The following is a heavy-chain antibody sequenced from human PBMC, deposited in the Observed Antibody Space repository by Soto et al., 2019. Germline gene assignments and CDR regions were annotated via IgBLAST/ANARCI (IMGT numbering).Heavy chain of an antibody. V-gene: IGHV3-66*01. Sequence: EVKLVESGGGSVQSGGSLRLSCVASGFTVTDIYMNWVRQAPGKGLEWVSVIYNEFTDYADSVRGRFSISTDSSKNALYLQMNILRAEDSAVYYCVREPRYCSGGSCSIMGDAFDIWGQGTMVTVSS. D-gene: IGHD2-15*01. CDR1: GFTVTDIY. CDR3: VREPRYCSGGSCSIMGDAFDI. J-gene: IGHJ3*02. CDR2: IYNEFT.